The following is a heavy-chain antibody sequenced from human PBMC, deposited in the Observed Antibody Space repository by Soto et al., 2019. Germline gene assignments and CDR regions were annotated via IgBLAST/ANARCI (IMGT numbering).Heavy chain of an antibody. V-gene: IGHV3-23*01. CDR3: AKDQAEGVCGGSCYSSDAFDI. J-gene: IGHJ3*02. CDR1: GFTFSSYA. D-gene: IGHD2-15*01. Sequence: GGSLRLSCAASGFTFSSYAMSWVRQAPGKGLEWVSAISGSGGSTYYADSVKGRFTISRDNSKNTLYLQMNSLRAEDTAVYYCAKDQAEGVCGGSCYSSDAFDIWGQGTMVTVSS. CDR2: ISGSGGST.